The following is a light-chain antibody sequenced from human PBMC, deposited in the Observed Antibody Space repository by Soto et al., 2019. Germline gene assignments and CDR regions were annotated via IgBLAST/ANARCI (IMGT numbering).Light chain of an antibody. CDR1: NSRSGSNY. V-gene: IGLV1-47*01. CDR2: RND. CDR3: AKWGYSLWFYV. Sequence: QSVLPQPPSASGTTGQRVTFSCSTTNSRSGSNYVYWYQQLPGAAPKLLIYRNDQRPSGVPDRFSASKSGTSASLAISGLRSEDEADYFCAKWGYSLWFYVFGSGTEVTVL. J-gene: IGLJ1*01.